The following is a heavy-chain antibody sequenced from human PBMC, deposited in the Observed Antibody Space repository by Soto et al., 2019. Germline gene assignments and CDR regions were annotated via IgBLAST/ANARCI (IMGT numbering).Heavy chain of an antibody. CDR3: TKDGGSGTYPEY. J-gene: IGHJ4*02. V-gene: IGHV3-23*01. CDR1: GFAFSSYA. CDR2: ISDSGGST. D-gene: IGHD1-26*01. Sequence: EVQLLESGGGLVQPGGSLRLSCAASGFAFSSYAMNWVRQAPGKGLEWVSVISDSGGSTYEADSVKGRFTISRDNSKNTLYLQMNSLRAEDTAIYYCTKDGGSGTYPEYWGQGTLVTVSS.